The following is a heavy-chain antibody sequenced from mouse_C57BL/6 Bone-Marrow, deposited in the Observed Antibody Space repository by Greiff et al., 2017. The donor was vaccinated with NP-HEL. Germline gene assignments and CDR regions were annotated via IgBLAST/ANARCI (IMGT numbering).Heavy chain of an antibody. CDR3: AREGVWGYAMDY. Sequence: EVKLMESGGGLVKPGGSLKLSCAASGFTFSSYAMSWVRQTPEKRLEWVATISDGGSYTYYPDNVKGRFTISRDNAKNNLYLQMSHLKSEDTAMYYCAREGVWGYAMDYWGQGTSVTVSS. CDR1: GFTFSSYA. V-gene: IGHV5-4*01. CDR2: ISDGGSYT. J-gene: IGHJ4*01. D-gene: IGHD2-10*02.